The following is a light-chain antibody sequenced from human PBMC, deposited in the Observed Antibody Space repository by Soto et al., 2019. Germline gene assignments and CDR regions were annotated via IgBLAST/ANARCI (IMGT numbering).Light chain of an antibody. CDR3: ATWDDNLSRWV. J-gene: IGLJ3*02. CDR1: SSNIGGNY. CDR2: RNS. Sequence: QSVLTQPPSESGTPGQRVTISCSGNSSNIGGNYVYWYQQFPGTAPKLLISRNSHRPSGTPDRFSGSKSGTSASLAISGLRSEDEADYHCATWDDNLSRWVFGGGTQLTVL. V-gene: IGLV1-47*01.